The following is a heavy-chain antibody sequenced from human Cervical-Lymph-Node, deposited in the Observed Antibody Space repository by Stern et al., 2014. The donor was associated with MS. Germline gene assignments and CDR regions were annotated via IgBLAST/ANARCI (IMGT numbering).Heavy chain of an antibody. CDR1: GFTFSNYG. V-gene: IGHV3-33*01. D-gene: IGHD1-7*01. J-gene: IGHJ4*02. Sequence: QVQLVQSGGGVVQPGRSLRLSCAASGFTFSNYGMHWVRQAPGKGLEWLGVIWYDGNKKYYADSVKGRFTISRDNSKNTLFLQMSSLTAEDTALYYCARGNWNYEGMGYWGQGTLVTVSS. CDR2: IWYDGNKK. CDR3: ARGNWNYEGMGY.